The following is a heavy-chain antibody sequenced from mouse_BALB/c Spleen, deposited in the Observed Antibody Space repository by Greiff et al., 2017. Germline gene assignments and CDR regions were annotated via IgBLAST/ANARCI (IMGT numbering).Heavy chain of an antibody. D-gene: IGHD2-12*01. Sequence: EVKLVESGGGLVQPGGSRKLSCAASGFTFSSYAMSWVRQTPEKRLEWVASISSGGSTYYPDSVKGRFTISRDNARNILYLQMSSLRSEDTAMYYCARERRGDYYAMDYWGQGTSVTVSS. CDR2: ISSGGST. CDR1: GFTFSSYA. V-gene: IGHV5-6-5*01. CDR3: ARERRGDYYAMDY. J-gene: IGHJ4*01.